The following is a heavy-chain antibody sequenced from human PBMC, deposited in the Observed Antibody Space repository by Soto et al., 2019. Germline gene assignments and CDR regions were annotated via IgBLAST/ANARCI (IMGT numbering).Heavy chain of an antibody. V-gene: IGHV4-39*01. D-gene: IGHD6-19*01. J-gene: IGHJ4*02. Sequence: QLQLQESGPGLVKPSETLSLTCTVSGGSISSSSYYWGWIRQPPGKGLEWIGSIYYSGSTYYNPSLQSRVTISVDTSKNQFSLKLSSVTAADTAVYYCARASNAQSGWHTVCVDYWGQGTLVTVSS. CDR2: IYYSGST. CDR1: GGSISSSSYY. CDR3: ARASNAQSGWHTVCVDY.